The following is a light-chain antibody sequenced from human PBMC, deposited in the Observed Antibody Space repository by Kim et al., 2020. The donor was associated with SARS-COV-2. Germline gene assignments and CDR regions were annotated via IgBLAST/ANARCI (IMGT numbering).Light chain of an antibody. CDR1: NIGTKN. V-gene: IGLV3-21*04. CDR2: YDH. Sequence: SYELTQPPSVSVAPGQTARITCGGNNIGTKNVHWYRQKAGQAPVLVIYYDHDRPSGIPERFSGSNSGNTATLTISRVEAEDEADYYCQVWDSNCDPVVFG. CDR3: QVWDSNCDPVV. J-gene: IGLJ2*01.